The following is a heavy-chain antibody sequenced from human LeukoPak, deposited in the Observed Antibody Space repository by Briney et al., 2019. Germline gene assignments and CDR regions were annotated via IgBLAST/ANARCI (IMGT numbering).Heavy chain of an antibody. D-gene: IGHD3-22*01. CDR2: IYYSGST. J-gene: IGHJ4*02. V-gene: IGHV4-59*01. Sequence: SETLSLTCTVSGGSISSYYWSWIRQPPGKGLEWIGYIYYSGSTNYNPSLKSRVAISVDTSKNQFSLKLSSVTAADTAVYYCAGNYYDSSGYYYPVDYWGQGTLVTVSS. CDR1: GGSISSYY. CDR3: AGNYYDSSGYYYPVDY.